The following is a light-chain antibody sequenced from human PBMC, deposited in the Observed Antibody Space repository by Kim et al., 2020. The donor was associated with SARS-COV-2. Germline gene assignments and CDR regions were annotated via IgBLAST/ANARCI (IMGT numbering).Light chain of an antibody. CDR1: SSYVGGYNY. CDR3: CSYAGTNPSKV. Sequence: QSALTQPRSVSGSPGQSVTISCTGTSSYVGGYNYVSWYQHHPGKAPKLIIYSVTKRPSGVPDRFSGSKSGNTASLTISGLQAEDEADYYCCSYAGTNPSKVFGTGTKVTVL. CDR2: SVT. V-gene: IGLV2-11*01. J-gene: IGLJ1*01.